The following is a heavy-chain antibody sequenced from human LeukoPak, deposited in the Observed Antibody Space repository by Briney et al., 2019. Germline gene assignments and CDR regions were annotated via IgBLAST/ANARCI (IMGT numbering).Heavy chain of an antibody. D-gene: IGHD2-15*01. Sequence: ASVKVSCKASGYTFTGYYMHWVRQAPGQGLEWMGWINPNSGGTNCAQKFQGWVTMTRDTSISTAYMELSRLRSDDTAVYYCARDLGYCSGGSCYRGMDVWGKGTTVTVSS. CDR2: INPNSGGT. J-gene: IGHJ6*04. CDR1: GYTFTGYY. CDR3: ARDLGYCSGGSCYRGMDV. V-gene: IGHV1-2*04.